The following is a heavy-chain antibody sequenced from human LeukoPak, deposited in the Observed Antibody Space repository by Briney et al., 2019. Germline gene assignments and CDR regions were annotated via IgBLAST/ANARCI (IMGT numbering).Heavy chain of an antibody. J-gene: IGHJ4*02. D-gene: IGHD5-12*01. V-gene: IGHV3-48*02. CDR1: GFTFSTYS. Sequence: PGGSLRLSCTASGFTFSTYSVNWVRQAPGKGLEWVSYISGSTSTIYYADSVKGRFTISRDNAKNSLYLQMNSLRDEDTAVYYCARDPVATSRFDYWGQGTLVTVSS. CDR2: ISGSTSTI. CDR3: ARDPVATSRFDY.